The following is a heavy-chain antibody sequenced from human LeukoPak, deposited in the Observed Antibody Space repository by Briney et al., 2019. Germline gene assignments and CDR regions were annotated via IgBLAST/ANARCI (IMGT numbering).Heavy chain of an antibody. CDR1: GFTFSSYS. CDR3: ASTVWSGYGMDV. Sequence: GGSLRLSCAASGFTFSSYSMNWVRQAPGKGLEWVSSISSSSSYIYYADSVKGRFTISRDNAKNSLYLQMNSLRAEDTAVYYCASTVWSGYGMDVWGLGTTVTVSS. V-gene: IGHV3-21*01. D-gene: IGHD3-3*01. CDR2: ISSSSSYI. J-gene: IGHJ6*02.